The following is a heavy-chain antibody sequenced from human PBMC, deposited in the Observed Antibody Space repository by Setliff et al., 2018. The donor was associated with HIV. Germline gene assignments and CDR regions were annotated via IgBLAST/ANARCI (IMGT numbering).Heavy chain of an antibody. CDR1: GFTFSSYG. D-gene: IGHD6-13*01. CDR3: AQLAAADDS. CDR2: IRYDGSDK. Sequence: GESLRLSCAASGFTFSSYGMHWVRQAPGKGLEWVAFIRYDGSDKYYADSVMGRFTISRDNSKNTLYLQMNTLRTEDTAVYYCAQLAAADDSWGQGTLVTVSS. V-gene: IGHV3-30*02. J-gene: IGHJ4*02.